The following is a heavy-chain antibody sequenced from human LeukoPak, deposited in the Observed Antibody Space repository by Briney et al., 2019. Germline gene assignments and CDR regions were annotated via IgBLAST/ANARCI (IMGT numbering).Heavy chain of an antibody. D-gene: IGHD6-6*01. CDR1: GFTFSSYS. CDR2: ISSSSSYI. V-gene: IGHV3-21*01. CDR3: AREGAGAARFLYYYYYYMDV. Sequence: PGGSLRLSCAASGFTFSSYSMNWVRQAPGKGLEWVSSISSSSSYIYYADSVKGRFTISRDNAKNSLYLQMNSLRAEDTAVYYCAREGAGAARFLYYYYYYMDVWGKGTTVTVSS. J-gene: IGHJ6*03.